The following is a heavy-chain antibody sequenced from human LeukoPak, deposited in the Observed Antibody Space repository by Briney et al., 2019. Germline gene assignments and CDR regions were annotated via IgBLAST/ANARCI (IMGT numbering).Heavy chain of an antibody. Sequence: ASVKVSCKASGYTFTGYYMHWVRQAPGQGLEWMGWINPNSGGTNYAQKFQGRVTMTRDTSISTAYMELSRLRSDDTAVHYCARDSRFLEWLFDYWGQGTLVTVSS. D-gene: IGHD3-3*01. CDR3: ARDSRFLEWLFDY. CDR2: INPNSGGT. J-gene: IGHJ4*02. V-gene: IGHV1-2*02. CDR1: GYTFTGYY.